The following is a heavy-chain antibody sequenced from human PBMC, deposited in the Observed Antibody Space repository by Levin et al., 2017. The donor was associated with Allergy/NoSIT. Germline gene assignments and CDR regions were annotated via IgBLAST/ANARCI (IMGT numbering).Heavy chain of an antibody. Sequence: GGSLRLSCAASGLTFSSYWMTWVRQAPGKGLEWVANIKQDGSEKYYVDSVKGRFTISRDNAKSSLYLQMNSLRVEDTAVYYCVPGGNDAFDIWGQGTMVTVSS. J-gene: IGHJ3*02. V-gene: IGHV3-7*01. D-gene: IGHD3-10*01. CDR3: VPGGNDAFDI. CDR2: IKQDGSEK. CDR1: GLTFSSYW.